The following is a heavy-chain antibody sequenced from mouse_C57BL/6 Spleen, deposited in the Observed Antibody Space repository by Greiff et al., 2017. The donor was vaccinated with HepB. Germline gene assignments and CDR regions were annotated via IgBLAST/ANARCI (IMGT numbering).Heavy chain of an antibody. CDR3: AREGYYYGSSYGGYYAMDY. CDR1: GISITTGNYR. CDR2: IYYSGTI. J-gene: IGHJ4*01. V-gene: IGHV3-5*01. Sequence: EVQLQESGPGLVKPSQTVFLTCTVTGISITTGNYRWSWIRQFPGNKLEWIGYIYYSGTITYNPSLTSRTTITRDTPKNQFFLEMNSLTAEDTATYYCAREGYYYGSSYGGYYAMDYWGQGTSVTVSS. D-gene: IGHD1-1*01.